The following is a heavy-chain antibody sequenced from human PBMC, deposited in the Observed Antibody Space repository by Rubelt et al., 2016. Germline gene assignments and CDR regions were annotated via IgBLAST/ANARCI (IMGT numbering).Heavy chain of an antibody. V-gene: IGHV1-24*01. D-gene: IGHD1-26*01. CDR3: ATYSGSYWYFDL. CDR2: LDPEVGET. Sequence: QVQLVQSGAEVKKPGASVKVSCKASGYTFTGYYMHWVRQPPGQGLEWRGGLDPEVGETIYAQKCQGSVTMTEDTSTDTAYMELSSLRSEDTAVYYCATYSGSYWYFDLWGRGTLVTVSS. J-gene: IGHJ2*01. CDR1: GYTFTGYY.